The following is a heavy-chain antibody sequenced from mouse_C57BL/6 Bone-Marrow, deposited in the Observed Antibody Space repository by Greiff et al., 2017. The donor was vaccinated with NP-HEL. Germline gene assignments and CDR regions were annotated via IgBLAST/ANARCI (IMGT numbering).Heavy chain of an antibody. CDR1: GYTFTNYW. D-gene: IGHD2-14*01. Sequence: VMLVESGAELVRPGTSVKMSCKASGYTFTNYWTGWAKQRPGHGLEWIGDIYPGGGYTNYNEKFKGKATLTADKSSSTAYMQFSSLTSEDSAIYYCARVGTPSPYFDYWGQGITLTVSS. V-gene: IGHV1-63*01. CDR3: ARVGTPSPYFDY. J-gene: IGHJ2*01. CDR2: IYPGGGYT.